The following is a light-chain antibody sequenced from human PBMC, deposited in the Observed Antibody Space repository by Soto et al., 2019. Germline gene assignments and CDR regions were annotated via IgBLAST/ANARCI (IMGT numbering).Light chain of an antibody. CDR1: QSVSSN. CDR3: QQYGSSPWT. CDR2: GAS. J-gene: IGKJ1*01. Sequence: EIVMTQSPATLSVSPGERVTLSCRASQSVSSNLAWYQQKPGQAPRLLMYGASTRATGIPARFSGSGSGTDFTLTINTLEPEDFAVYYCQQYGSSPWTFGKGTKVDIK. V-gene: IGKV3-15*01.